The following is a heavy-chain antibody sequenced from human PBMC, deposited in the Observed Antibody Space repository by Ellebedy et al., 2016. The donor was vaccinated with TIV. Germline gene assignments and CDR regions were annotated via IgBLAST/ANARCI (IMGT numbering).Heavy chain of an antibody. Sequence: GESLKIPCKGSGFRLTSYCIAFVRHAPGIGLEWIGIFYPRDSETRYSPSFQGPVTISADKSISTAYLQWSSLKASDTAMYYCARRGGMSMGFSSAFDIWGQGTMVTVSS. D-gene: IGHD2-8*01. J-gene: IGHJ3*02. CDR1: GFRLTSYC. CDR3: ARRGGMSMGFSSAFDI. CDR2: FYPRDSET. V-gene: IGHV5-51*01.